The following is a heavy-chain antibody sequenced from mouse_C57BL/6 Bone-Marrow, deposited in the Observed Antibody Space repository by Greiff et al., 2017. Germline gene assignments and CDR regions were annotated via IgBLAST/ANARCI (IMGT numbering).Heavy chain of an antibody. D-gene: IGHD2-3*01. J-gene: IGHJ1*03. CDR2: ISGGGGNT. CDR1: GFTFSSYT. V-gene: IGHV5-9*01. Sequence: EVKVEESGGGLVKPGGSLKLSCAASGFTFSSYTMSWVRQTPEKRLEWVATISGGGGNTYYPDSVKGRFTISRDNAKNTLYLQMSSLRSEDTALYYCARHGYYSYWYFDVWGTGTTVTVSS. CDR3: ARHGYYSYWYFDV.